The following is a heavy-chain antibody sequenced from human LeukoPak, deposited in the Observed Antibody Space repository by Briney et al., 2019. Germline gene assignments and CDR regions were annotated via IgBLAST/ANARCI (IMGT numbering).Heavy chain of an antibody. Sequence: GGSLRLSCAASGFTFSNAWMSWVRQAPGKGLEWVGRIKSKTDGGTTDYAAPVKGRFTISRDDSKNTLYLQMNSLRAEDTAVYFCARDVGGGDTFDYWGQGTLVTVSS. CDR3: ARDVGGGDTFDY. D-gene: IGHD2-21*02. CDR2: IKSKTDGGTT. J-gene: IGHJ4*02. V-gene: IGHV3-15*01. CDR1: GFTFSNAW.